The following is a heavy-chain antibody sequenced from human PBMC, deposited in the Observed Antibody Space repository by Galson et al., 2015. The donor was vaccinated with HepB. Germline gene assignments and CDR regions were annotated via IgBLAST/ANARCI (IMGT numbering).Heavy chain of an antibody. V-gene: IGHV3-48*02. J-gene: IGHJ4*02. Sequence: SLRLSCAASGFTFSGYSMNWVRQAPGKGLEWISYIDSSGSTISYPDSVKGRFTVSRDNAKNLLYLQMNSLRDEDTAVYYCARSKWIEAAECGHWGQGTLVTVSS. CDR2: IDSSGSTI. D-gene: IGHD6-13*01. CDR1: GFTFSGYS. CDR3: ARSKWIEAAECGH.